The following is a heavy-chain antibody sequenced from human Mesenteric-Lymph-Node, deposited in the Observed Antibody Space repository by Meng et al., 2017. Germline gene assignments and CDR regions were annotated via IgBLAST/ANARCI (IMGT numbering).Heavy chain of an antibody. Sequence: QVHLQQSCPGLVKPSQTLSLTCAISGDSVSSKSASWSWIRQSPSRGLEWLGRTYYRSKWYNDYAVSVKSRISINPDTSKNQFSLRLNSLTPEDTAVYYCASTENHFWGQGTLVTVSS. J-gene: IGHJ4*02. D-gene: IGHD1-26*01. V-gene: IGHV6-1*01. CDR1: GDSVSSKSAS. CDR3: ASTENHF. CDR2: TYYRSKWYN.